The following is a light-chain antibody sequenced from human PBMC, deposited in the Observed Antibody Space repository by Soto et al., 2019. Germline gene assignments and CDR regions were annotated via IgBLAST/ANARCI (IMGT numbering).Light chain of an antibody. CDR3: QQYGSSPLT. Sequence: EIVLTQSPGTLSLSPGDIATLYCRASQSFTPNHLGVTRHYLAWYQQKPGQAPRLLMYGASRRATGIPDRFSGSGSGTDFTLTISRLEPEDFAVYYCQQYGSSPLTFGGGTRVE. J-gene: IGKJ4*01. V-gene: IGKV3-20*01. CDR2: GAS. CDR1: QSFTPNHLGVTRHY.